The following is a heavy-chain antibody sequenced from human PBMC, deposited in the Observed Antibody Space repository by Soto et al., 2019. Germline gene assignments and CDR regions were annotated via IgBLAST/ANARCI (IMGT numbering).Heavy chain of an antibody. CDR3: AKNYFFDS. CDR1: GFTFSSYA. Sequence: PGGSRRLSCAASGFTFSSYAMSWARQAPGKGLEWVSSIGVSSDAYYADSVKGRFTISRDNSRNTLYLQMNSLRAEDTALYYCAKNYFFDSWGQGTLVTVSS. J-gene: IGHJ4*02. V-gene: IGHV3-23*01. CDR2: IGVSSDA.